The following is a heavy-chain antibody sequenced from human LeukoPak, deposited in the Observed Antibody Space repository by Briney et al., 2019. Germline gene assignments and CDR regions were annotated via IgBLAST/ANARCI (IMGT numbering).Heavy chain of an antibody. CDR2: ISYDGSNK. Sequence: GRPLRLSCAASGFTFSSYAMHWVRQAPGKGLEWVAVISYDGSNKYYADSVKGRFTISRDNSKNTLYLQMNSLRAEDTAVYYCARSLSRRKQWLVQVSGYFDYWGQGTLVTVSS. CDR1: GFTFSSYA. V-gene: IGHV3-30*04. CDR3: ARSLSRRKQWLVQVSGYFDY. J-gene: IGHJ4*02. D-gene: IGHD6-19*01.